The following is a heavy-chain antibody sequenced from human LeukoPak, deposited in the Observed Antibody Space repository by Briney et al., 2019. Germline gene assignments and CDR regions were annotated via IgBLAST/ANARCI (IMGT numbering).Heavy chain of an antibody. CDR2: ITSTSTYI. J-gene: IGHJ4*02. Sequence: GGSLGLSCAVSGFSLYTYSMNWVRQAPGKGLEWISSITSTSTYIYYADSVKGRFTISRDNAKNSLYLQMNSLRVEDTAVYYCARVGSAAPVTSSGHTIDYWGQGTLVIVSS. CDR3: ARVGSAAPVTSSGHTIDY. CDR1: GFSLYTYS. D-gene: IGHD3-22*01. V-gene: IGHV3-21*01.